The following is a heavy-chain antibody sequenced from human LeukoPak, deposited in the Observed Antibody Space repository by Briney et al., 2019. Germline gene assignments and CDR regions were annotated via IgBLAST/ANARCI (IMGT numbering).Heavy chain of an antibody. J-gene: IGHJ4*02. CDR2: IYYTGGT. CDR1: GGSISTYN. V-gene: IGHV4-59*01. CDR3: ARGTDDYKFDF. Sequence: PSETLSLTCTVSGGSISTYNWNWLRQSPGKGLEWIGYIYYTGGTKYNPSLKSRLTISLDTSKSQFSLELSSVSTADTAIYYCARGTDDYKFDFWGQGALVTVSS. D-gene: IGHD5-24*01.